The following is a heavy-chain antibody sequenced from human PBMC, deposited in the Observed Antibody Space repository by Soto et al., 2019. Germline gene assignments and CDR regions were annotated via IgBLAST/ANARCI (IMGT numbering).Heavy chain of an antibody. Sequence: QVTLKESGPVLVKPTETLTLTCTVSGFSLSNARMGVSWIRQPPGKALEWLAHIFSNDEKSYSTSLKSRLTISKDTSKSQVVLTMTNMDPVDTATYYCVRIRLDTAMGDYYYYGMDVWGQGTTVTVSS. CDR2: IFSNDEK. CDR1: GFSLSNARMG. V-gene: IGHV2-26*01. D-gene: IGHD5-18*01. CDR3: VRIRLDTAMGDYYYYGMDV. J-gene: IGHJ6*02.